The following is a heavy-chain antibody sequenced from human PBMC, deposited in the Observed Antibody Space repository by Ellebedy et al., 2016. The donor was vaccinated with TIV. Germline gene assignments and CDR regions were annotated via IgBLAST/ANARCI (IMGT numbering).Heavy chain of an antibody. Sequence: GSLRLSCAVYGGSFSGYSWTWIRQPPGDGLEWIGEIDHSGGTNYNPSLKSRVTISVDTSRNQFSLELSSVTAADTAVYYCAEGRSGWYYFDYWGQGTLVTVSS. CDR1: GGSFSGYS. CDR2: IDHSGGT. V-gene: IGHV4-34*01. J-gene: IGHJ4*02. CDR3: AEGRSGWYYFDY. D-gene: IGHD6-19*01.